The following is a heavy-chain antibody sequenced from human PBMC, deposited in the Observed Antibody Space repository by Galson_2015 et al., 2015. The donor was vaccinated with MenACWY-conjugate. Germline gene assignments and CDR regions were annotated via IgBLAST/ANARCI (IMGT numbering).Heavy chain of an antibody. D-gene: IGHD1-26*01. V-gene: IGHV3-74*01. CDR2: INPGGSST. Sequence: SLRLSCAASGFIFNTYRMHWVRQAPGKGLVWVSRINPGGSSTTYADSVKDRFTISRDNAKNTLYLQMNSLRPEDTAVFYCAKTRGASFYFDFWGQGTLVTVSS. J-gene: IGHJ4*02. CDR3: AKTRGASFYFDF. CDR1: GFIFNTYR.